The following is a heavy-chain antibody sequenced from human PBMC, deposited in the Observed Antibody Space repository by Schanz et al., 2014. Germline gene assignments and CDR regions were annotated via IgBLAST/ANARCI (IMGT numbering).Heavy chain of an antibody. V-gene: IGHV1-18*01. D-gene: IGHD2-2*01. J-gene: IGHJ4*02. CDR3: LRANPTQHVVLPDALRY. CDR2: IGAFQGNT. CDR1: GYYFGGFG. Sequence: QLVQSGSEFRKPGASMKISCKAFGYYFGGFGISWVRQAPGQGFEWMGWIGAFQGNTKYAQKFQDRVTLTSDTSASTAYMELRSLRPDDTAVYYCLRANPTQHVVLPDALRYWGQGTLVSVSS.